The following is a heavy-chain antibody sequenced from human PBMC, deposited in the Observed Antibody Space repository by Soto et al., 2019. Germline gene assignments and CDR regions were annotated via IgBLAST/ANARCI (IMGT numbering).Heavy chain of an antibody. J-gene: IGHJ3*02. CDR3: ARDPDYGGNSGGGAFDI. CDR2: ISSSSYT. CDR1: GFTFSDYY. V-gene: IGHV3-11*05. Sequence: GGSLRLSCAASGFTFSDYYMSWIRQAPGKGLEWVSYISSSSYTNYADSVKGRFTISRDNAKNSLYLQMNSLRAEDTAVYYCARDPDYGGNSGGGAFDIWGQGTMVTVSS. D-gene: IGHD4-17*01.